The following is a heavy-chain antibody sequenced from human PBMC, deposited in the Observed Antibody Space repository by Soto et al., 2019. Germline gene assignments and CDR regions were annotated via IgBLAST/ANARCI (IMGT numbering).Heavy chain of an antibody. J-gene: IGHJ6*02. CDR1: GFSFTNYE. D-gene: IGHD5-12*01. CDR3: ARVIYGGWSTIKDYYYYAMDV. CDR2: ISGGSSRI. V-gene: IGHV3-48*02. Sequence: GGSLRLSCAVSGFSFTNYEMNWVRQAPGKGLEWVSYISGGSSRIFYADSVKGRFTISRDNAKNSLYLQMNSLRDEDTGVYYCARVIYGGWSTIKDYYYYAMDVWGQGTTGTV.